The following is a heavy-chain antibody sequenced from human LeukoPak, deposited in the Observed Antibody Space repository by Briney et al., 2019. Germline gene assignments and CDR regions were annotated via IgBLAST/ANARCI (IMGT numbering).Heavy chain of an antibody. CDR1: GGSISSYY. J-gene: IGHJ4*02. CDR2: IYTSGST. D-gene: IGHD3-9*01. CDR3: AREGGVLRYPSYFDY. V-gene: IGHV4-4*07. Sequence: PSETLSLTCTVSGGSISSYYWSWIRQPAGKGLEWIGRIYTSGSTNYNPSLKSRVTMSVDTSKNQFSLKLSSVTAADTAVYYCAREGGVLRYPSYFDYWGQGTLATVSS.